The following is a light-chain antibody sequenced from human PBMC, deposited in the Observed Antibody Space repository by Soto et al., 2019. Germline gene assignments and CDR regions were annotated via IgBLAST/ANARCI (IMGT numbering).Light chain of an antibody. CDR1: QSISSY. CDR3: QQSDVSPRT. CDR2: DAT. V-gene: IGKV1-39*01. Sequence: DIQMTQSPSSLSASVGDRVTITCRASQSISSYLNWYQQRPGKAPNLLIYDATRLHSGVPPRFSGSGYGTDFTLTITGRQLEDFAAYYCQQSDVSPRTFGQGTKVDIK. J-gene: IGKJ1*01.